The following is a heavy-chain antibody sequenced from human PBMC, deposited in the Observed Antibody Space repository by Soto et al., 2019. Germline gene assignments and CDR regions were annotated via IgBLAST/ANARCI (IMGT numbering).Heavy chain of an antibody. Sequence: QVQLVQSGAEVKKPGASVKVSCKASGYTFTSYGISWVRQAPGQGLEWMGWISAYNGNTNYAQKLQGRGTMTTDTSTSTAYMELRCLRADGTDGYSCARNSSPSPPFDPGGQGPLVTVSS. D-gene: IGHD6-6*01. CDR1: GYTFTSYG. V-gene: IGHV1-18*01. CDR3: ARNSSPSPPFDP. CDR2: ISAYNGNT. J-gene: IGHJ5*02.